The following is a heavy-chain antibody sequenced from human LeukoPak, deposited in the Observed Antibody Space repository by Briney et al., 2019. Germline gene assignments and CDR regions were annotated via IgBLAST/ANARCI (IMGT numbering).Heavy chain of an antibody. CDR3: ARTARRYSSSWYRQYYFDY. CDR2: INHSGST. CDR1: GGSFSGYY. Sequence: SETLSLTCAVYGGSFSGYYWSWIRQPPGKGLEWIGEINHSGSTNYNPSLKSRVTISVDTSKNQFSLKLSSVTAADTAVYYCARTARRYSSSWYRQYYFDYWGQGTLVTVSS. V-gene: IGHV4-34*01. J-gene: IGHJ4*02. D-gene: IGHD6-13*01.